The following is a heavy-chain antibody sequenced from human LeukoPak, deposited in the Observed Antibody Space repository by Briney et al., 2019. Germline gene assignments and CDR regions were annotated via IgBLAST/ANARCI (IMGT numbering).Heavy chain of an antibody. J-gene: IGHJ5*02. CDR2: INPNSGGT. V-gene: IGHV1-2*02. Sequence: GASVKVSCKASGYTFTGYYMHWVRQAPGQGLEWMGWINPNSGGTNYAQKFQGRVTMTRDTSISTAYMELSRLRSDDTAVYYCARVGGRGVTNWFDPWGQGTLVTVSS. CDR1: GYTFTGYY. D-gene: IGHD3-10*01. CDR3: ARVGGRGVTNWFDP.